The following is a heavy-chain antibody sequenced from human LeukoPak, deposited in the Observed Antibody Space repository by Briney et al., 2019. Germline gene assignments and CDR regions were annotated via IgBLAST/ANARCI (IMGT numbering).Heavy chain of an antibody. J-gene: IGHJ5*02. Sequence: GASVKVSCKASGYTFTGYYMHWVRQAPGQGLEWMGWINPNSGGTNYAQKFQGRVTMTRDTSISTAYMELSRLRSDDTAVYYCARSGCSSTSCRYNWFDPRGQGTLVTVSS. CDR1: GYTFTGYY. CDR2: INPNSGGT. CDR3: ARSGCSSTSCRYNWFDP. D-gene: IGHD2-2*01. V-gene: IGHV1-2*02.